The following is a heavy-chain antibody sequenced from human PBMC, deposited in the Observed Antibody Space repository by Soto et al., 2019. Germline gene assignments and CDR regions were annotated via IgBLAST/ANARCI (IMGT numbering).Heavy chain of an antibody. CDR1: GGSISSSNW. D-gene: IGHD3-10*01. CDR3: AGRRDRSGSLDY. V-gene: IGHV4-4*02. Sequence: QVQLQESGPGLVKPSGTLSLTCAVSGGSISSSNWWNWVRQPPGKGLEWIGEIYHTGSTSYNPSLKSRVTISVDKSKNQFSVKLSSVTAADTAFYYCAGRRDRSGSLDYWGQGTLVTVSS. J-gene: IGHJ4*02. CDR2: IYHTGST.